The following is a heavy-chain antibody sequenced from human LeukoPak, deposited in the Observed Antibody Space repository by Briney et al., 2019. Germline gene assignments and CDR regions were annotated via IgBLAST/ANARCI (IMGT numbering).Heavy chain of an antibody. CDR2: MNPNSGNT. V-gene: IGHV1-8*01. Sequence: ASVKVSCKASGYTFTSYDINWVRQATGQGLEWVGWMNPNSGNTGYAQKFQGRVTMTRNTSISTAYMELSSLRSEDTAVYYCAIGRVAVAGDDAFDIWGQGTMVTVSS. D-gene: IGHD6-19*01. CDR1: GYTFTSYD. CDR3: AIGRVAVAGDDAFDI. J-gene: IGHJ3*02.